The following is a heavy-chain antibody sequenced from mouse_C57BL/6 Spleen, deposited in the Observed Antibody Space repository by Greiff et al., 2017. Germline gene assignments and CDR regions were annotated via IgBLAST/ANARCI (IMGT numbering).Heavy chain of an antibody. Sequence: VQLQESGAELVKPGASVKISCKASGYAFSSYWMNWVKQRPGKGLEWIGQIYPGDGDTNYNGKFKGKATLTADKSSSTAYMQLSSLTSEDSAVYFCARGNYDSDGPYMDYWGQGTTLTVSS. V-gene: IGHV1-80*01. CDR1: GYAFSSYW. J-gene: IGHJ2*01. CDR3: ARGNYDSDGPYMDY. CDR2: IYPGDGDT. D-gene: IGHD2-4*01.